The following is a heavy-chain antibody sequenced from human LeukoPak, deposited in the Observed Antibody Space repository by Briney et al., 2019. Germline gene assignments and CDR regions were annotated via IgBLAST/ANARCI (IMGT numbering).Heavy chain of an antibody. CDR1: GFTFSGFW. Sequence: GGSLRLSCAVSGFTFSGFWMSWSRQAPGKGLEWVASINLDGSEGYYADVVKGRFTISRDNAKNSLYLQINSLRAEDTAVYYCARSSYSSSSSVWGQGTMVTVSS. V-gene: IGHV3-7*03. CDR3: ARSSYSSSSSV. J-gene: IGHJ3*01. D-gene: IGHD6-6*01. CDR2: INLDGSEG.